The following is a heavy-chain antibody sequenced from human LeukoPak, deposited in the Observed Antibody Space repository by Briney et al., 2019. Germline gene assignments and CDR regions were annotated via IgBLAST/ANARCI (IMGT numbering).Heavy chain of an antibody. CDR2: ISYSGRT. Sequence: SETLSLTCTVSGGSISSSSYYWGWIRQPPGEGPEWIGSISYSGRTHYNPSLKSRVTISVDTSKNQFSLNLSSVTAADTAVYYCARKKTGATNGLDVWGQGTTVTVSS. CDR3: ARKKTGATNGLDV. CDR1: GGSISSSSYY. D-gene: IGHD1-1*01. V-gene: IGHV4-39*01. J-gene: IGHJ6*02.